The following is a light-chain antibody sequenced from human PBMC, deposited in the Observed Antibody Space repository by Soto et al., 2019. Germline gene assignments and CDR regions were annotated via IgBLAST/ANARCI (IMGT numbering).Light chain of an antibody. Sequence: EIVLTQSPGTLSLSLGERPTLSCRANQNVGDYLAWYQQQPGQPPRLLISDASNRAAGIPARFTGSGSWTDFTLTISSLETEAFAVYYCQQSGNLYTFGQGTKLEIK. J-gene: IGKJ2*01. CDR2: DAS. CDR3: QQSGNLYT. CDR1: QNVGDY. V-gene: IGKV3-11*01.